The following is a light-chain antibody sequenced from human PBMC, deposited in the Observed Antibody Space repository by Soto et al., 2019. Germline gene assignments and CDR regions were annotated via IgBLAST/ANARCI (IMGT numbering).Light chain of an antibody. J-gene: IGKJ1*01. Sequence: EIVLTQSPCTLSLSPGERATLSCRASQSVSSSYLAWYQQKPGQAPRLLIYGASSRATGIPDRFSGGGSGTDFTLTISRLEHEDFAVYYCQHYGSPWTFGQGTKVEIK. CDR1: QSVSSSY. CDR3: QHYGSPWT. CDR2: GAS. V-gene: IGKV3-20*01.